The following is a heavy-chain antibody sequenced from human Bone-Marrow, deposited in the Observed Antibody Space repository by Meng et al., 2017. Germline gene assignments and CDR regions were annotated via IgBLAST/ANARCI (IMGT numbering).Heavy chain of an antibody. CDR3: AKFLSRREWVLTWAPVPDY. CDR1: GFTFSSYA. J-gene: IGHJ4*02. V-gene: IGHV3-23*01. CDR2: ISGSGGST. Sequence: GESLKISCAASGFTFSSYAMSWVRQAPGKGLEWVSAISGSGGSTYYADSVKGRFTISRDNSKNTLYLQMSSLRAEDTAVYYWAKFLSRREWVLTWAPVPDYWGQGTLVTVSS. D-gene: IGHD4/OR15-4a*01.